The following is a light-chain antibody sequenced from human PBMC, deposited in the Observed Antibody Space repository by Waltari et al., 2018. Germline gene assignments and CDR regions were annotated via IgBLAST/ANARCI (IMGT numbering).Light chain of an antibody. V-gene: IGLV1-47*01. CDR1: SSDIGDHY. CDR2: GNT. J-gene: IGLJ1*01. CDR3: AAWDDNLLYV. Sequence: QSVLTQPPSASGTPGQRVPISCSGSSSDIGDHYVYWYKQLPGKAPKLLIYGNTQRPSGVPDRFSGSKSGTSASLAISDLRSEDEADYYCAAWDDNLLYVFGTGTKVTVL.